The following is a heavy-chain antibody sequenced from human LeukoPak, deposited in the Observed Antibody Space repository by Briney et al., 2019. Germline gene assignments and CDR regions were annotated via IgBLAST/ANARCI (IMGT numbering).Heavy chain of an antibody. J-gene: IGHJ4*02. CDR3: AKGRGYSYGYEGYYFDY. D-gene: IGHD5-18*01. V-gene: IGHV3-9*03. CDR1: GFTFDDYA. Sequence: SLRLSCAASGFTFDDYAMHWVRQAPGKGLEWVSGISWNSGSIGYADSVKGRFTISRDNAKNSLYLQMNSLRAEDMALYYCAKGRGYSYGYEGYYFDYWGQGTLVTVSS. CDR2: ISWNSGSI.